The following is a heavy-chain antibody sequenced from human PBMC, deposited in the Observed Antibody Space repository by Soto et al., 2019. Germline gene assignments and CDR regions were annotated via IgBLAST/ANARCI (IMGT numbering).Heavy chain of an antibody. CDR3: ASPAGSQLQYYYYGMDV. J-gene: IGHJ6*02. CDR2: INHSGST. V-gene: IGHV4-34*01. D-gene: IGHD2-2*01. CDR1: GGSFSGYY. Sequence: QVQLQQWGAGLLKPSETLSLTCAVYGGSFSGYYWSWIRQPPGKGLAWIGEINHSGSTNYNPSLRRLVAMSVDTSQNQFYLKLGSVTAADTAVYYCASPAGSQLQYYYYGMDVWGQGTTVTVSS.